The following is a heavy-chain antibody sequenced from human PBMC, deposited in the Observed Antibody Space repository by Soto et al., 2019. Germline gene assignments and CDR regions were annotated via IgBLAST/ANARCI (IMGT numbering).Heavy chain of an antibody. CDR1: GYTFINYG. Sequence: GASVKVSCKASGYTFINYGINWVRQAPGQGLEWMGWISAYNGNTNYAQKFQGRVTLTTDTSTSTAYMELRSLRSDDTAVYYCARVSPKYYYGSGSYPPDYWGQGTLVTVSS. CDR2: ISAYNGNT. J-gene: IGHJ4*02. V-gene: IGHV1-18*01. D-gene: IGHD3-10*01. CDR3: ARVSPKYYYGSGSYPPDY.